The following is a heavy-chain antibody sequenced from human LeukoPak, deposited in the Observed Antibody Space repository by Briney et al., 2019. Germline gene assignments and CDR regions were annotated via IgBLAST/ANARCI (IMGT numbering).Heavy chain of an antibody. CDR1: GGSFSSSNYY. V-gene: IGHV4-39*07. J-gene: IGHJ4*02. CDR3: ARTGYSSGWYTGDYFDY. CDR2: IYYSGST. Sequence: SETLSLTCTVSGGSFSSSNYYWGWIRQPPGKGLDWIGSIYYSGSTYYNPSLKGRVTISVDTSKNQFSLTLSSVTAADTAVYYCARTGYSSGWYTGDYFDYWGQGTLVTVSS. D-gene: IGHD6-19*01.